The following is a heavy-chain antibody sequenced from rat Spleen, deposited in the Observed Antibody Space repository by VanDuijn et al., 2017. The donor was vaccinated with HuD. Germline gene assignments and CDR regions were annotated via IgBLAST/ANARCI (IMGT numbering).Heavy chain of an antibody. Sequence: EVQLVESGGGLVQPGRSLKLSCAASGFTFSNYGMAWVRQTPTKGLEWVASISTGGGNTYYRDSVKGRFVISKDNAKTTRYLQMTNLRSKDTAMYYCARSYPGIKGVMDAWGQGASVTVSS. CDR2: ISTGGGNT. J-gene: IGHJ4*01. CDR1: GFTFSNYG. D-gene: IGHD1-4*01. CDR3: ARSYPGIKGVMDA. V-gene: IGHV5S13*01.